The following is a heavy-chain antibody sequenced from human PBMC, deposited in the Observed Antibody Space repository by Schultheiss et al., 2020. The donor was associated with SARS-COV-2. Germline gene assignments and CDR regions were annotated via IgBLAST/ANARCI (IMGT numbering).Heavy chain of an antibody. D-gene: IGHD3-3*01. CDR1: GGSIRSYY. CDR3: ASEGLRFLENDY. J-gene: IGHJ4*02. V-gene: IGHV4-59*12. CDR2: IYHSGST. Sequence: SQTLSLTCTVSGGSIRSYYWSWIRQPPGKGLEWIGYIYHSGSTYYNPSLKSRVTISVDTSKNQFSLKLSSVTAADTAVYYCASEGLRFLENDYWGQGTLVTVSS.